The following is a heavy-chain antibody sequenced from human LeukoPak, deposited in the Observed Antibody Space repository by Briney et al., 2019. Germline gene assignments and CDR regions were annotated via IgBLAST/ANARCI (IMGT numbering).Heavy chain of an antibody. CDR3: ARGLAGAYRIMDV. D-gene: IGHD6-19*01. Sequence: GGSLRLSCAVSGFTFSSYWIHCFRQGPGKGLLWVSLTSADGTTTTYADSVNGRFTVSRDNAKNTLYLQMNSLRAEDAAVYYCARGLAGAYRIMDVWGQGTTVTVS. J-gene: IGHJ6*02. CDR1: GFTFSSYW. CDR2: TSADGTTT. V-gene: IGHV3-74*01.